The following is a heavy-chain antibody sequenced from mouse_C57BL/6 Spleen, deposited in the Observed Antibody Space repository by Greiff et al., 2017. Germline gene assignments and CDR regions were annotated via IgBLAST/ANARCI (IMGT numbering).Heavy chain of an antibody. CDR2: ISSGGSYT. CDR3: ARNYYGSSRDYYAMDY. CDR1: GFTFSSYG. Sequence: EVQVVESGGDLVKPGGSLKLSCAASGFTFSSYGMSWVRQTPDKRLEWVATISSGGSYTYYPDSVKGRFTISRDNAKNTLYLQMSSLKSEDTAMYYCARNYYGSSRDYYAMDYWGQGTSVTVSS. D-gene: IGHD1-1*01. J-gene: IGHJ4*01. V-gene: IGHV5-6*01.